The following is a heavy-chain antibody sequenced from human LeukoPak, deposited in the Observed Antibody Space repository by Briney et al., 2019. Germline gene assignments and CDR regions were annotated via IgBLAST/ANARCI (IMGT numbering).Heavy chain of an antibody. CDR3: ARDGAARPGVYYMDV. CDR1: GGTFSSYA. V-gene: IGHV1-69*13. J-gene: IGHJ6*03. Sequence: ASVKVSCKASGGTFSSYAISWVRQAPGQGLEWMGGIIPIFGTANYAQKFQGRVTITADESTSTAYMELSSLRSEDTAVYYCARDGAARPGVYYMDVWGKGTTVTVSS. CDR2: IIPIFGTA. D-gene: IGHD6-6*01.